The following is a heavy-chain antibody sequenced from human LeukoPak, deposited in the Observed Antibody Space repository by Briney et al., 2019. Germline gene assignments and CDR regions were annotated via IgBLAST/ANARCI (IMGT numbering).Heavy chain of an antibody. V-gene: IGHV4-59*01. CDR3: ARENLYYMDV. CDR1: GGSISSYY. CDR2: IYYSGST. J-gene: IGHJ6*03. Sequence: SETLSLTCTVSGGSISSYYWSCVRQPPGKGLEWIGSIYYSGSTNYNPSLKSRVTILVDTSKNQISLKLSSVTAADTAVYYCARENLYYMDVWGKGTTVTVSS.